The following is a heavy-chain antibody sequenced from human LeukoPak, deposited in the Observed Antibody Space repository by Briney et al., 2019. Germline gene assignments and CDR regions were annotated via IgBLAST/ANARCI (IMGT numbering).Heavy chain of an antibody. CDR3: SRESGPFCPFGY. Sequence: SETLSLTCGVSGGSISGTNWWSWVRQPPGQGLEWIGEISLAGQTNYNPSLNGRVTMSLDKSSNRLSLHLTSVTAADTATYYCSRESGPFCPFGYWGQGTLVIVSS. CDR2: ISLAGQT. J-gene: IGHJ4*02. CDR1: GGSISGTNW. V-gene: IGHV4/OR15-8*02. D-gene: IGHD1-26*01.